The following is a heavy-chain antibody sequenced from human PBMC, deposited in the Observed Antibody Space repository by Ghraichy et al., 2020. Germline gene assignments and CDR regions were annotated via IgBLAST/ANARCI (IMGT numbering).Heavy chain of an antibody. D-gene: IGHD7-27*01. CDR2: ISYDGSNK. Sequence: GGSLRLSCAASGFTFSSYAMHWVRQAPGKGLEWVAVISYDGSNKYYADSVKGRFTISRDNSKNTLYLQMNSLRAEDTAMYYCARDLLGGFDYWGQGTLVTVSS. V-gene: IGHV3-30-3*01. J-gene: IGHJ4*02. CDR1: GFTFSSYA. CDR3: ARDLLGGFDY.